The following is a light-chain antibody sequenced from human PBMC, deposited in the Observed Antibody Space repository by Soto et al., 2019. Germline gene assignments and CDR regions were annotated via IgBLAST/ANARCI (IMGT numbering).Light chain of an antibody. CDR3: QQRSNWPPSIT. Sequence: EIVFTQSPATLSLSPGERATLSCRASQSVSSYLAWYQQKPGQAPMLLIYDASNRATGIPARFSGSGSGTDFTLTISSLEPEDFAVYYCQQRSNWPPSITFGQGTRLEIK. CDR1: QSVSSY. J-gene: IGKJ5*01. V-gene: IGKV3-11*01. CDR2: DAS.